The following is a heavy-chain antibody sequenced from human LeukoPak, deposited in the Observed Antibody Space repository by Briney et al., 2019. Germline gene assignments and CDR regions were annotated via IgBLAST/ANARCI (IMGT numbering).Heavy chain of an antibody. V-gene: IGHV4-31*03. CDR1: GGSISNGGYY. D-gene: IGHD5-24*01. CDR2: IYYSGSS. CDR3: ARNRDGYNSFDY. J-gene: IGHJ4*02. Sequence: SQTLSLTCTVSGGSISNGGYYWSWIRQHPGKGLEWIGYIYYSGSSYYNPSLRSRVTISVDTSKSHFSLKLSSVTAADTAVYYCARNRDGYNSFDYWGQGTLVTVSS.